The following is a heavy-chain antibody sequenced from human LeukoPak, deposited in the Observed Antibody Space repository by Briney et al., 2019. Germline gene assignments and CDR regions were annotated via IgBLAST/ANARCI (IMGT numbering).Heavy chain of an antibody. CDR3: ARDRGYCTNGVCPDYYYSMDV. V-gene: IGHV3-33*08. Sequence: SGGSLRLSCAASGFTFSSYAMSWVRQAPGKGLGWVAVIWYDGSNKYYADSVKGRFTISRDNSKNTLYLQMNSLRAEDTAVYYCARDRGYCTNGVCPDYYYSMDVWGQGTTVTVSS. CDR1: GFTFSSYA. J-gene: IGHJ6*02. D-gene: IGHD2-8*01. CDR2: IWYDGSNK.